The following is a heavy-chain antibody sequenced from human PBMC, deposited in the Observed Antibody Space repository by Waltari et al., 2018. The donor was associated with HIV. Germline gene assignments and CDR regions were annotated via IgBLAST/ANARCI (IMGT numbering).Heavy chain of an antibody. CDR1: GFTFSNYW. J-gene: IGHJ4*02. V-gene: IGHV3-7*01. CDR2: IKQDGGEI. Sequence: EVQLVESGGDLVQPGGSLRLSCAAYGFTFSNYWMTWVRQAPGKGLDWVASIKQDGGEIFYVGSVKGRFTISRDNARNSLYLQMNSLRAEDTAVYYCARRVGTGYFDYWGQGILVTVSS. D-gene: IGHD1-26*01. CDR3: ARRVGTGYFDY.